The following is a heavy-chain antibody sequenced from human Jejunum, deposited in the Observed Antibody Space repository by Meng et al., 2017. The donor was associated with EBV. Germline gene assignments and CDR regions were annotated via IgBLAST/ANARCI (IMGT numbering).Heavy chain of an antibody. D-gene: IGHD3-10*01. J-gene: IGHJ5*02. CDR2: IYWDDAN. CDR3: VHRPSTMVRAFFDP. V-gene: IGHV2-5*02. CDR1: VLSVSTRSGA. Sequence: NEYGPTLVKPTQTLTLTCNFSVLSVSTRSGAVGWIRQPPGKALEWLALIYWDDANHYSPSQKSRLTITKNTSKNQVVLMMTNMDPVDTATYFCVHRPSTMVRAFFDPWGQGTLVTVSS.